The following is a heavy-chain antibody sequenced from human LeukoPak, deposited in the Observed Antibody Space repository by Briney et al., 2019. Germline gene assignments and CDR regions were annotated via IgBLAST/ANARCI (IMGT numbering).Heavy chain of an antibody. CDR2: IYYSGST. CDR3: ARRYYDFWSGYGNYGMDV. D-gene: IGHD3-3*01. V-gene: IGHV4-39*01. Sequence: SETLPLTCTVSGGSISSSSYYWGWIRQPPGKGLEWIGSIYYSGSTYYNPSLKSRVTISVDTSKNQFSLKLSSVTAADTAVYYCARRYYDFWSGYGNYGMDVWGQGTTVTVSS. J-gene: IGHJ6*02. CDR1: GGSISSSSYY.